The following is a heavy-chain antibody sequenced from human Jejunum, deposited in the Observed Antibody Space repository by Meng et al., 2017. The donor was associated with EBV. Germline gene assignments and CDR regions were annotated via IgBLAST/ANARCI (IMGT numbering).Heavy chain of an antibody. CDR1: GFTFSSHT. CDR2: ITGSGGST. Sequence: EVRWGGCGGGLVPPGGALILSWAASGFTFSSHTMSWVRQAPGKGLEWISAITGSGGSTYYTDSVKGRFTISRDNSKNTLYLQMNSLRAEDTAVYYCAKLTRAWGQGTLVTVSS. V-gene: IGHV3-23*04. J-gene: IGHJ5*02. CDR3: AKLTRA.